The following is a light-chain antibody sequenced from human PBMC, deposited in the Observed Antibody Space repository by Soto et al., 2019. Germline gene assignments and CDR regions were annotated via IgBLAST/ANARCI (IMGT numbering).Light chain of an antibody. CDR2: DAS. V-gene: IGKV3-11*01. J-gene: IGKJ4*01. CDR1: QSVSNY. CDR3: LQRSHWLI. Sequence: EIVLTQSPATLSLSPGERATLSCRASQSVSNYLAWYQQKPGQAPRLLIYDASNRAAGIPARFSGSGSGTDFPLTITSLEPEDSAVYFCLQRSHWLIFGGGTKGEIK.